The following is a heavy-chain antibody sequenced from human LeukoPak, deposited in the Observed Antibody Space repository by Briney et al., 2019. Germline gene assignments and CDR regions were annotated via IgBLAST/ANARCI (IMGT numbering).Heavy chain of an antibody. V-gene: IGHV1-2*02. D-gene: IGHD3-3*01. CDR2: INPNSGGT. CDR1: GYTFTGYY. J-gene: IGHJ4*02. CDR3: ARVLKDDFWSGYYYFGY. Sequence: ASVTVSCKASGYTFTGYYMHWVRQAPGQGLEWMGWINPNSGGTNYAQKFQGRVTMTRDTSISTAYMELSRLRSDDTAVYYCARVLKDDFWSGYYYFGYWGQGTLVTVSS.